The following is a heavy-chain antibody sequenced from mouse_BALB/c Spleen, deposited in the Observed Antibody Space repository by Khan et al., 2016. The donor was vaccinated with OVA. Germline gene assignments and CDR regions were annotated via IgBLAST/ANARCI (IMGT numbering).Heavy chain of an antibody. CDR1: GFSLTSYG. J-gene: IGHJ4*01. V-gene: IGHV2-6*02. CDR3: ARSDFYAMDY. CDR2: IWSDGIT. Sequence: QMQLEESGPGLVVPSQSLSITCTVSGFSLTSYGVHWVRQPPGKGLEWLVVIWSDGITTYNSTLKSRLSISKDNSKSQVFLKMNSLQTDDTAMYYCARSDFYAMDYWGQGTSVTVSS.